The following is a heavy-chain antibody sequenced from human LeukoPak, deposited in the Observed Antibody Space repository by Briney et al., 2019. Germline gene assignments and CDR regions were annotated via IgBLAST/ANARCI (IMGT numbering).Heavy chain of an antibody. J-gene: IGHJ4*02. CDR2: ISSSSTYI. CDR3: ARGDSGSYYFDY. CDR1: GFTFSSYE. V-gene: IGHV3-21*01. Sequence: PGGSLRLSCAASGFTFSSYEMNWVRQAPGKGLEWVSSISSSSTYIYYADSVKGRFTISRDNAQNSLYLQMNSLRAEDTAVYYCARGDSGSYYFDYWGQGTLVTVSS. D-gene: IGHD1-26*01.